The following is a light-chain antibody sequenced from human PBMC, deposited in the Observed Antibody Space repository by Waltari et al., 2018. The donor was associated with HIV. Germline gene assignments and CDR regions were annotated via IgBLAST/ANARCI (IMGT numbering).Light chain of an antibody. Sequence: SSELTQDPAVSVALGQTVRVTCQGDSLRSYYNSWYQQKPGQAPVLVIDGKNNRPSGIQDRFAGSSSGNTAALTITGAQAEDEADYYCNSRDSSGNHPFGGGTKLTVL. J-gene: IGLJ2*01. CDR2: GKN. CDR3: NSRDSSGNHP. CDR1: SLRSYY. V-gene: IGLV3-19*01.